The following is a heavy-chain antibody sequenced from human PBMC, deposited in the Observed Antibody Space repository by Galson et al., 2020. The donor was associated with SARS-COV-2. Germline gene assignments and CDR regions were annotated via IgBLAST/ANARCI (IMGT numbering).Heavy chain of an antibody. CDR1: GLSVRRGHF. V-gene: IGHV4-38-2*01. CDR2: FYQDGTS. Sequence: TETLSLTCAASGLSVRRGHFWGWLRQPPGRGLERLGNFYQDGTSYYNPSLKSRVSISIDTSTNVVSLSLMSVTAADTAVYYCARNASECSGGVWTHRYFAAMDVWGQGATVVVSS. D-gene: IGHD2-8*02. CDR3: ARNASECSGGVWTHRYFAAMDV. J-gene: IGHJ6*02.